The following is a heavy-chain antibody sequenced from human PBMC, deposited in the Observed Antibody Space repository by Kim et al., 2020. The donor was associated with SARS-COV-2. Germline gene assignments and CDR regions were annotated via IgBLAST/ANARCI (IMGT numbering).Heavy chain of an antibody. CDR2: IRSKTYGGTT. CDR1: GFTFGDYA. Sequence: GGSLRLSCTASGFTFGDYAMSWVRQAPGKGLEWVGFIRSKTYGGTTDYAASVKGRFTISRDDSKSIAYLEMNSLKTEDTAVYYCTRVRMTGTTRGMDVWGQGTTVTVS. J-gene: IGHJ6*02. V-gene: IGHV3-49*04. CDR3: TRVRMTGTTRGMDV. D-gene: IGHD1-7*01.